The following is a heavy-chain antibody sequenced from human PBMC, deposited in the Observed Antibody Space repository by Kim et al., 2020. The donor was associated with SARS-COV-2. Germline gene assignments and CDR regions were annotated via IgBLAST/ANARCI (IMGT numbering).Heavy chain of an antibody. D-gene: IGHD3-16*01. V-gene: IGHV4-59*01. CDR3: ARFMTFKSHWYFDL. J-gene: IGHJ2*01. Sequence: NPSPKSRVTIPVDTSKNQFSLKLSSVTAADTAVYYCARFMTFKSHWYFDLWGRGTLVTVSS.